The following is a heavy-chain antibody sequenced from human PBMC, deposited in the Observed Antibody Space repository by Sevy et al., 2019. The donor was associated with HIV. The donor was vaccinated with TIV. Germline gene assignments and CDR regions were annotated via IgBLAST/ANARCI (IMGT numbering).Heavy chain of an antibody. J-gene: IGHJ4*02. V-gene: IGHV1-2*02. CDR2: INSKSGGS. CDR1: GYTFTDYY. CDR3: GRVRLDGGWLAFVY. D-gene: IGHD6-19*01. Sequence: ASVKVSCKASGYTFTDYYMHWVRQAPGQGLEWMGWINSKSGGSKYAQTFQGRVTMTRDTSISTAYMELSRLRSDDTAVYYCGRVRLDGGWLAFVYWGQGTLVTVSS.